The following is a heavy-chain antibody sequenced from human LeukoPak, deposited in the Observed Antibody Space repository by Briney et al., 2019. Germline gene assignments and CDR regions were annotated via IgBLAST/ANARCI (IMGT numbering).Heavy chain of an antibody. V-gene: IGHV4-59*08. Sequence: SETLSLTCTVSGGSISSYYWTWIRQPPGKGLEWIGYIYYSGSTSYNPSLKSRITMSIDTSKKQFSLKLRSVTAADTAVYYCARQKGVAGEWVFDYWGQGALVTVSS. CDR3: ARQKGVAGEWVFDY. J-gene: IGHJ4*02. CDR2: IYYSGST. D-gene: IGHD6-19*01. CDR1: GGSISSYY.